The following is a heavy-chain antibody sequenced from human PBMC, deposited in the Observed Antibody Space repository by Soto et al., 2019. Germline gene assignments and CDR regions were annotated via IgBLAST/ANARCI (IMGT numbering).Heavy chain of an antibody. Sequence: ASVKVSCKASGYTFTGYYMHWVRQAPGQGLEWMGWINPNSGGTNYAQKFQGRVTMTRDTSISTAYMELSRLRSDDTAVYYCARENVVVPAAQYFDYWGQGTLVTVS. V-gene: IGHV1-2*02. CDR1: GYTFTGYY. CDR2: INPNSGGT. CDR3: ARENVVVPAAQYFDY. D-gene: IGHD2-2*01. J-gene: IGHJ4*02.